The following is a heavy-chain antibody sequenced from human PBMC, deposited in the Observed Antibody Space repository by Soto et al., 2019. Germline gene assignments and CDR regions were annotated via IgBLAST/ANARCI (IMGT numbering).Heavy chain of an antibody. Sequence: EVQLLESGGGLVQPGGSLRLSCAASGFTFSSFGMNWVRQAPGKGLEWVSSLSPNGASTYYADSLKGRFTISRDNAKNTLFLQMDSLRAEDTAVYFCAKSKDSTIFGVVIYYFDTWGQGALVTVSP. CDR1: GFTFSSFG. V-gene: IGHV3-23*01. CDR2: LSPNGAST. J-gene: IGHJ4*02. D-gene: IGHD3-3*01. CDR3: AKSKDSTIFGVVIYYFDT.